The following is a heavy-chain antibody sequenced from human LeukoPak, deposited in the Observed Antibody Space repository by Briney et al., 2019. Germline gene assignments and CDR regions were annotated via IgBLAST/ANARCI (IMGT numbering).Heavy chain of an antibody. Sequence: SETLSLTCAVSGYSISSGYYWSWIRQPPGKGLEWIGEINHSGSTNYNPSLKSRVTISVDTSKNQFSLKLSSVTAADTAVYYCARHTPGYSSSWYPGWFDPWGQGTLVTVSS. CDR2: INHSGST. CDR3: ARHTPGYSSSWYPGWFDP. CDR1: GYSISSGYY. V-gene: IGHV4-34*01. D-gene: IGHD6-13*01. J-gene: IGHJ5*02.